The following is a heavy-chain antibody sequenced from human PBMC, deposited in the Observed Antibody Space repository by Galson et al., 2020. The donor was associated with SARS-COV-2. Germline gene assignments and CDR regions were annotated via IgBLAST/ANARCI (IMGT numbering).Heavy chain of an antibody. J-gene: IGHJ5*02. V-gene: IGHV3-15*01. CDR1: GFTFSNAW. CDR3: ATRGFDP. CDR2: IKSKPDGGTT. Sequence: GGSLRLSCTASGFTFSNAWMNWVRQAPGKGLEWVGRIKSKPDGGTTDYAAPVKGRFTISRDDSKNTLYLQMNSLKTEDTAVYYCATRGFDPGGQGTVVTVSS.